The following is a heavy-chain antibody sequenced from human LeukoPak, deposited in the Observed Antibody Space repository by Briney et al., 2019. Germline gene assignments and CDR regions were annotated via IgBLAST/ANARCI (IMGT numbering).Heavy chain of an antibody. D-gene: IGHD1-1*01. CDR1: GGSINSYY. V-gene: IGHV4-59*01. CDR3: ARLSGTVQLEPAYYFDY. CDR2: IHYTGST. J-gene: IGHJ4*02. Sequence: SETLSLTCTVSGGSINSYYWSWIRQPPGKGLECIGYIHYTGSTNYNPSLKSRVTISVDTSKSQFSLKLSSVTAADTAVYYCARLSGTVQLEPAYYFDYWGQGTLVTVSS.